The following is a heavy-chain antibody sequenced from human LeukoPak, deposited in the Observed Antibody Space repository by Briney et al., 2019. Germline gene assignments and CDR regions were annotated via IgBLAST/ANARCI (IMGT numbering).Heavy chain of an antibody. CDR1: GFTFDDYA. D-gene: IGHD1-26*01. CDR3: AKDKVGATGLDY. CDR2: ISWNSGSI. V-gene: IGHV3-9*01. J-gene: IGHJ4*02. Sequence: PGRSLRLSCAASGFTFDDYAMHWVRQAPGKGLEWVSGISWNSGSIGYADSVKGRFTISRDNAENSLYLQMNSLRAEDTALYYCAKDKVGATGLDYWGQGTLVTVSS.